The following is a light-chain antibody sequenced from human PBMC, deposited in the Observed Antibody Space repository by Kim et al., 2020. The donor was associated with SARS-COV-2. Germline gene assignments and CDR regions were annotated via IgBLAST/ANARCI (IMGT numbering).Light chain of an antibody. CDR1: RSSFASHY. CDR2: EDD. Sequence: LIIACTRSRSSFASHYEHWYQQRPGSSPTTVIYEDDQRPPGVPVRFSGSIDSSSNSASLTISGLKTEDEADYYCQSYDSSSHIVVFGGGTKLTVL. J-gene: IGLJ2*01. CDR3: QSYDSSSHIVV. V-gene: IGLV6-57*01.